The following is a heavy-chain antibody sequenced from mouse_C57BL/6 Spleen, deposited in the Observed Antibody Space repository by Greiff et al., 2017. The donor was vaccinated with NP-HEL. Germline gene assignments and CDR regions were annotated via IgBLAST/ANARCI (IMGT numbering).Heavy chain of an antibody. V-gene: IGHV1-26*01. CDR2: INPNNGGT. J-gene: IGHJ4*01. Sequence: VQLQQSGPELVKPGASVKISCKASGYTFTDYYMNWVKQSHGKSLEWIGDINPNNGGTSYNQKFKGKATLTVDKSSSTAYMELRSLTSEDSAVYYCARDYGSFYYYAMDYWGQGTSVTVSS. CDR3: ARDYGSFYYYAMDY. D-gene: IGHD1-1*01. CDR1: GYTFTDYY.